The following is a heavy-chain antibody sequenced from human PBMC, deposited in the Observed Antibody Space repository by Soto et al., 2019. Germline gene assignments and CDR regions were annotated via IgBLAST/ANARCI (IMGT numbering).Heavy chain of an antibody. J-gene: IGHJ4*02. V-gene: IGHV4-59*01. Sequence: LSLTCTVSGASISSSYWSWIRQSPERGLEWIAYVYHTGATNYNPSLKSRVTISLDTSKGQFSLNLTSLTTADTAVYFCARGGNRYSNVASGVGGFDFWGQGSLVTVS. CDR2: VYHTGAT. D-gene: IGHD5-12*01. CDR1: GASISSSY. CDR3: ARGGNRYSNVASGVGGFDF.